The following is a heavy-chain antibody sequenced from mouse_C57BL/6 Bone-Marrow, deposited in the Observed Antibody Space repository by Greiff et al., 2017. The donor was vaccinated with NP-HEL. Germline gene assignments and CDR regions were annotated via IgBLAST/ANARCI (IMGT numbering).Heavy chain of an antibody. J-gene: IGHJ3*01. D-gene: IGHD2-3*01. CDR3: ARERGYYVLFAY. Sequence: EVKLQESGPGLVKPSQSLSLTCSVTGYSITSGYYWNWIRQFPGNKLEWMGYISYDGSNNYNPSLKNRISITRDTSKNQFFLKLNSVTTEDTATYYCARERGYYVLFAYWGQGTLVTVSA. CDR2: ISYDGSN. CDR1: GYSITSGYY. V-gene: IGHV3-6*01.